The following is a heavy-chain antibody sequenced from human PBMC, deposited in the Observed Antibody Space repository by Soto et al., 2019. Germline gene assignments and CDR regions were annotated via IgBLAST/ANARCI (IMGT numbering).Heavy chain of an antibody. Sequence: QVQLQESGPGLVKPSQTLSLTCTVSGASINGGGYYWSWIRQHPGKGLEWIGSIYYSGNTYYSPSLKSRVTISXVTXKXLFSLRLTSVTAADTAVYYCARDPSYGDYSYYGMDVWGQGTTVTVSS. D-gene: IGHD4-17*01. J-gene: IGHJ6*02. CDR1: GASINGGGYY. CDR2: IYYSGNT. CDR3: ARDPSYGDYSYYGMDV. V-gene: IGHV4-31*03.